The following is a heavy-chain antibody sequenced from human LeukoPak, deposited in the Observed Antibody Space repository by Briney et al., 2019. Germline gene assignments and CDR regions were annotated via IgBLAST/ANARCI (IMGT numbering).Heavy chain of an antibody. CDR2: IYYSGTT. CDR1: GGSISISNRYY. J-gene: IGHJ4*02. CDR3: ARHVYYYDSSGYYYYFDD. V-gene: IGHV4-39*01. D-gene: IGHD3-22*01. Sequence: SETLSLTCTVSGGSISISNRYYWGWIRQPPRKGLEWIGSIYYSGTTSYNPSLKSRVTISVDTSKNQFSLRLSSVTATDTAVYYCARHVYYYDSSGYYYYFDDWGQGTLVTVSS.